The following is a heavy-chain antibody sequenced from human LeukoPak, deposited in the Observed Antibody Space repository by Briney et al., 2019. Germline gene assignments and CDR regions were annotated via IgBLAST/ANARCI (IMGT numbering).Heavy chain of an antibody. V-gene: IGHV3-48*04. CDR2: ISSSAGTI. D-gene: IGHD2-21*01. Sequence: GGSLRLSCAASGFTFSSYSMSWVRQAPGKGLEWVSYISSSAGTIYYADSVKGRFTISRDNTKNSLFLQMNSLRAEDTAMYYCARDWMLFHRPDYWGQGTLVTVSS. CDR1: GFTFSSYS. CDR3: ARDWMLFHRPDY. J-gene: IGHJ4*02.